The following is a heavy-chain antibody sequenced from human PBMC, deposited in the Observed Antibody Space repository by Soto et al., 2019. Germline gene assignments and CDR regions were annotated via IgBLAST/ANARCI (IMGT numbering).Heavy chain of an antibody. J-gene: IGHJ6*02. D-gene: IGHD2-21*02. V-gene: IGHV4-59*01. Sequence: SETLSLTCTVSGGSISGYYWSWIRQPPGKGLEWIGYMYNTGSTVYNPSFKSRVTISVDTSKNQFSLKLNSVTAVDTAVYYCARDLWGYCGTDCYPLDVWGQGTTVTVSS. CDR2: MYNTGST. CDR1: GGSISGYY. CDR3: ARDLWGYCGTDCYPLDV.